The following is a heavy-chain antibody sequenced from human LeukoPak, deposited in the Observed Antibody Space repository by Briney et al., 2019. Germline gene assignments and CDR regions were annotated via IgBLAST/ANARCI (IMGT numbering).Heavy chain of an antibody. D-gene: IGHD2-2*01. CDR1: GGSISSYY. J-gene: IGHJ4*02. V-gene: IGHV4-59*01. CDR3: ARDPGVIGYCSSTSCYEMGYFDY. Sequence: SETLSLTCTVSGGSISSYYWSWIRQPPGKGLEWIGYIYYSGSTNYNPSLKSRVTISVDTFKNQFSLKLSSVTAADTAVYYCARDPGVIGYCSSTSCYEMGYFDYWGQGTLVTVSS. CDR2: IYYSGST.